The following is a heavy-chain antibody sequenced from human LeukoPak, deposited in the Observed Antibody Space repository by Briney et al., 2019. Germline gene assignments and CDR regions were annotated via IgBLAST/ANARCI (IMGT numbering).Heavy chain of an antibody. CDR1: GFIFTGTW. V-gene: IGHV3-15*01. D-gene: IGHD3-22*01. J-gene: IGHJ3*02. CDR2: IKTKDGGGTT. Sequence: PGGSLRLSCVASGFIFTGTWMIWVRQAPGKGLEWVGRIKTKDGGGTTDYAAPVKGRFTISRDDSKNTLYLQMNSLKIEDTAVYYCTTGYHDSMGSYHGDDAFDIWGQGTMVTVSS. CDR3: TTGYHDSMGSYHGDDAFDI.